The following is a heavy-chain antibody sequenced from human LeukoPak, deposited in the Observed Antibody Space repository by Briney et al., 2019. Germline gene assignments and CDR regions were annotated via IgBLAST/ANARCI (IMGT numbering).Heavy chain of an antibody. CDR2: KKQDGSEK. CDR1: GLTFSSYW. V-gene: IGHV3-7*01. J-gene: IGHJ4*02. CDR3: ARRSRIAAAGNFDC. Sequence: GGSLRLSCAASGLTFSSYWMSWVRQAPGKGLEWVANKKQDGSEKYYVDSVKGRFTISRNNAKSTLYLQMNSLRAEDTAVYYCARRSRIAAAGNFDCWGQGTLVTVSS. D-gene: IGHD6-13*01.